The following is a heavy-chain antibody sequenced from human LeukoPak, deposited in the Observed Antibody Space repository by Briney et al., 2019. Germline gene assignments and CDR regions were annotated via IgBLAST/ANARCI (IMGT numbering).Heavy chain of an antibody. CDR3: ARAEYSSSWYHYMDV. D-gene: IGHD6-13*01. V-gene: IGHV3-48*03. CDR1: GFTFSSYE. Sequence: TGGSLRPSCAASGFTFSSYEMNWVRQAPGKGLEWVSYISSSGSTIYYADSVKGRFTISRDNAKNSLYLQMNSLRAEDTAVYYCARAEYSSSWYHYMDVWGKGTTVTVSS. J-gene: IGHJ6*03. CDR2: ISSSGSTI.